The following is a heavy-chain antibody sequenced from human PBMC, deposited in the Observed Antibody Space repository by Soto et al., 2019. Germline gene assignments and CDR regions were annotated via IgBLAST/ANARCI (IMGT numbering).Heavy chain of an antibody. CDR2: ISSSSSYT. Sequence: QVQLVESGGGLVKPGGSLRLSCAASGFTFSDYYMSWIRQAPGKGLEWVSYISSSSSYTNYADSVKGRFTISRDNAKNSLYLQMNSLRAEDTAVYYCARWSGTTYPGGYYYYYGMDVWGQGTTVTVSS. D-gene: IGHD1-7*01. V-gene: IGHV3-11*06. CDR3: ARWSGTTYPGGYYYYYGMDV. J-gene: IGHJ6*02. CDR1: GFTFSDYY.